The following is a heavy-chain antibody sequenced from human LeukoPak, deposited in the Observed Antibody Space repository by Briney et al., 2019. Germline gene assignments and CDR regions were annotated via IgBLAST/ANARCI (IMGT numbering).Heavy chain of an antibody. CDR3: ARQYCSSTSCYMSLDY. V-gene: IGHV4-59*01. J-gene: IGHJ4*02. D-gene: IGHD2-2*02. CDR1: GGSISSYY. Sequence: SETLSLTCTVSGGSISSYYWSWIRQPPGNGLEWIGYIYYSGSTNYNPSLKSRVTISVDTSKNQFSLKLSSVTAADTAVYYCARQYCSSTSCYMSLDYWGQGTLVTVSS. CDR2: IYYSGST.